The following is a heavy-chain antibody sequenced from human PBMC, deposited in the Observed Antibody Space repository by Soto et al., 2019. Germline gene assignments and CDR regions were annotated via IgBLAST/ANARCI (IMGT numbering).Heavy chain of an antibody. Sequence: GGSLRLSCAASGFTFSSYGMHWVRQAPGKGLEWVAVIWYDGSNKYYADSVKGRFTISRDNSKNTLYLQMNSLRAEDTAVYYCARDGPVQWLVQDYFDYWGQGTLVTVSS. CDR2: IWYDGSNK. CDR3: ARDGPVQWLVQDYFDY. V-gene: IGHV3-33*01. D-gene: IGHD6-19*01. CDR1: GFTFSSYG. J-gene: IGHJ4*02.